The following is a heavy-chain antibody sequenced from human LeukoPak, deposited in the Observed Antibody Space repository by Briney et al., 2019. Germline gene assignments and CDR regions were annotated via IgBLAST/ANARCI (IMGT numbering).Heavy chain of an antibody. CDR2: IKQDGSEK. J-gene: IGHJ4*02. CDR1: GSTFSSYW. CDR3: ARDYDFWSGYPSYYFDY. Sequence: GGSLRLSCAASGSTFSSYWMSWVRQAPGKGLEWVANIKQDGSEKYYVDSVKGRFTISRDNAKNSLYLQMNSLRAEDTAVYYCARDYDFWSGYPSYYFDYWGQGTLVTVSS. V-gene: IGHV3-7*01. D-gene: IGHD3-3*01.